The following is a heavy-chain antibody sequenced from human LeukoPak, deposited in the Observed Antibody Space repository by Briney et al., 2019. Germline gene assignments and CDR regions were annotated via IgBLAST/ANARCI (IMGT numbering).Heavy chain of an antibody. CDR2: IIPLFGTA. D-gene: IGHD5-12*01. V-gene: IGHV1-69*13. CDR3: ARESPSDIVATINYYYYYMDV. CDR1: GGTFSSYA. Sequence: ASVKVSCKASGGTFSSYAISWVRQAPGQGLEWMGGIIPLFGTANYAQKFQGRVTITADESTSTAYMELSRLRSEDTAAYYCARESPSDIVATINYYYYYMDVWGKGTTVTISS. J-gene: IGHJ6*03.